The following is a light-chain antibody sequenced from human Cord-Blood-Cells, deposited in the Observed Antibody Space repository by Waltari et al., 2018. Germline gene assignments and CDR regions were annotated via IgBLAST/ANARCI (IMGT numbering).Light chain of an antibody. CDR3: QQYKSYPYT. V-gene: IGKV1-5*03. CDR1: QSISSW. CDR2: NAS. J-gene: IGKJ2*01. Sequence: DIQLTQSPSTLSASVGDRVTITCRPSQSISSWLAWYQQKPGKAPKLLIYNASSLESGVPSRFSGSGSGTEFTLTISSLQPDDFATYYCQQYKSYPYTFSQGTKLEIK.